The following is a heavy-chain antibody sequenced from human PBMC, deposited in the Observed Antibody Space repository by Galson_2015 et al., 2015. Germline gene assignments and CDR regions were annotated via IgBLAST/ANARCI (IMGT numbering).Heavy chain of an antibody. V-gene: IGHV1-69*13. D-gene: IGHD6-6*01. CDR2: IIPIFGTA. CDR3: ARSSARPDWFDP. J-gene: IGHJ5*02. CDR1: GGTFSSYA. Sequence: SVKVSCKASGGTFSSYAISWVRQAPGQGLEWMGGIIPIFGTANYAQKFQGRVTITADESTSTAYMELSSLRSEDTAVYYCARSSARPDWFDPWGQGTLVTVSS.